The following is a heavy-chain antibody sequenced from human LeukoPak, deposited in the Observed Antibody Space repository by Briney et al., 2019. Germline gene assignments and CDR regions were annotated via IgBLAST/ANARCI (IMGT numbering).Heavy chain of an antibody. CDR2: ILYDGSNR. CDR1: EFTFSTYV. V-gene: IGHV3-30-3*01. J-gene: IGHJ4*02. Sequence: AGGSLRLSCAAPEFTFSTYVMHWVRQAPGRRLGWVAFILYDGSNRYSAESVKGRFTISRDNSKTTLYLQMNSLRPEDTAVYYCARGYCTGTSCYHYFDYWGQGTLVTVSS. CDR3: ARGYCTGTSCYHYFDY. D-gene: IGHD2-2*01.